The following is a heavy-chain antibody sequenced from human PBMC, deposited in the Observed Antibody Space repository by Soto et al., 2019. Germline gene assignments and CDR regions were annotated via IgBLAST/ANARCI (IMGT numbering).Heavy chain of an antibody. CDR2: ISWNSANI. Sequence: EVQLVESGGGLVQPGRSLRLSCAASGFTFDDYAMHWVRQVPGKGLEWVSAISWNSANIGYADSVKGRFTISRDNAKRSLYLQMNSLSTEGTALYYCARDFRGGEHPFYNNMDVCGQGTTVTVSS. CDR3: ARDFRGGEHPFYNNMDV. J-gene: IGHJ6*02. V-gene: IGHV3-9*01. CDR1: GFTFDDYA. D-gene: IGHD3-10*01.